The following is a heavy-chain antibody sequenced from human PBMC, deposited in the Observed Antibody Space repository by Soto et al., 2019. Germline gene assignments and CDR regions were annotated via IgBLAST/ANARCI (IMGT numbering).Heavy chain of an antibody. CDR1: GFTCSSYG. CDR2: IWYDGSNK. V-gene: IGHV3-33*01. Sequence: GGSLRLSCAASGFTCSSYGMHWVRQAPGKGLEWVAVIWYDGSNKYYADSVKGRFTISRDNSKNTLYLQMNSLRAEDTAVYYCARDPYCGGDCYPPHYYYYMDVWGKGTTVTVSS. D-gene: IGHD2-21*01. CDR3: ARDPYCGGDCYPPHYYYYMDV. J-gene: IGHJ6*03.